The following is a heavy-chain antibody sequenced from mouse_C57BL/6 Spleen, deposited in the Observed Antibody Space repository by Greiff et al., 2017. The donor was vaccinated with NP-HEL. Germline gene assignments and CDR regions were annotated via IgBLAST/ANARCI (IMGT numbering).Heavy chain of an antibody. Sequence: QVQLQQSGAELVRPGASVKLSCKASGYTFTDYYINWVKQRPGQGLEWIARIYPGSGNTYYNEKFKGKATLTAEKSSSTAYMQLSSLTSEDSAVYFCARSRYYGSSLYAMDYWGQGTSVTVSS. D-gene: IGHD1-1*01. CDR2: IYPGSGNT. CDR3: ARSRYYGSSLYAMDY. V-gene: IGHV1-76*01. CDR1: GYTFTDYY. J-gene: IGHJ4*01.